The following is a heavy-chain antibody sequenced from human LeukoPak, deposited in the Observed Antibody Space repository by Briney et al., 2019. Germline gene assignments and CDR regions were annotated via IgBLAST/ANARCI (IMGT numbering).Heavy chain of an antibody. CDR1: GYTFTGYY. CDR3: ARNADYSNQYFYYYYMDV. D-gene: IGHD4-11*01. J-gene: IGHJ6*03. Sequence: ASVKVSCKASGYTFTGYYMHWVRQAPGQGLEWMGWINPNSGGTNYAQKFQGRVTMTRDTSISTAYMELSRLRSDDTAVYYCARNADYSNQYFYYYYMDVWGKGTTVTVSS. CDR2: INPNSGGT. V-gene: IGHV1-2*02.